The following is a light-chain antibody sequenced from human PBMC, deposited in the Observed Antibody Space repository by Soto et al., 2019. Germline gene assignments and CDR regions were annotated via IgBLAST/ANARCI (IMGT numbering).Light chain of an antibody. CDR3: AAWDDSLSGKV. CDR1: SSNIGSKY. J-gene: IGLJ2*01. Sequence: QPVLTQPPSASGTPGQRVTISCSGSSSNIGSKYVYWYQQLPGTVPKLIIFNNDQRPSGVPDRFSGSKSGTSASLAISGLRSEDEADYYCAAWDDSLSGKVFGGGTKVTVL. V-gene: IGLV1-47*01. CDR2: NND.